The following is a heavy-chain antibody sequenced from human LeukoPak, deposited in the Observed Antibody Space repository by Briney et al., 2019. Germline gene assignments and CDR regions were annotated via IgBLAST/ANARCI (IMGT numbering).Heavy chain of an antibody. D-gene: IGHD6-6*01. CDR1: GFTFSSYG. CDR3: AKDMESMGVFGSSEKIPDY. V-gene: IGHV3-30*02. Sequence: GGSLRLSCAASGFTFSSYGMHWVRQAPGKGLEWVAFIRYDGSNKYYADSVKGRFTISRDNSKNTLYLQMNSLRVEDTAVYYCAKDMESMGVFGSSEKIPDYWGQGTLVTVSS. J-gene: IGHJ4*02. CDR2: IRYDGSNK.